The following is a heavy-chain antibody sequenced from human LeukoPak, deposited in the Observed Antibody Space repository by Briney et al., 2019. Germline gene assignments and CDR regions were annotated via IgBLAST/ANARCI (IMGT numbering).Heavy chain of an antibody. CDR2: IGSSGSTI. D-gene: IGHD3-10*01. CDR3: ARSRITMVRGPYYYGMDV. Sequence: GGSLRLSCAASGFTFSDYYMSWIRQAPGKGLEWVSYIGSSGSTIYYADSVKGRFTISRDNAKNSLYLQMNSLRAEDTAVYYCARSRITMVRGPYYYGMDVWGQGTTVTVSS. V-gene: IGHV3-11*01. J-gene: IGHJ6*02. CDR1: GFTFSDYY.